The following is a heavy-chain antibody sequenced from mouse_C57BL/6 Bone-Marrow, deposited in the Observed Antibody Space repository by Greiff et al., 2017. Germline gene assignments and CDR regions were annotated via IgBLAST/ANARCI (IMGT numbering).Heavy chain of an antibody. CDR1: GYTFTSYG. CDR2: IYPRSGNT. V-gene: IGHV1-81*01. Sequence: VQLQQSGAELARPGASVKLSCKASGYTFTSYGISWVKQRTGQGLEWIGEIYPRSGNTYYDEKFKGKATLTADKSSSTAYMELRSLTSEDSAVYFCARGDYYAMDYWGQGTSVTVSS. CDR3: ARGDYYAMDY. J-gene: IGHJ4*01.